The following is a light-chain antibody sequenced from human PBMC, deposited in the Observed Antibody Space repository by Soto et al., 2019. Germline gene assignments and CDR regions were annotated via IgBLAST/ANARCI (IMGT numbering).Light chain of an antibody. V-gene: IGKV1-39*01. Sequence: DVPMTQSPYSVSASVEDRVILTCRASQSISNHLNWYQQKPGKAPKLLIFAASSLQSGVPSRFSGSRSGPDFTLTISSLQPEDFATYYCQQSYSSPPTFGQGTKVDIK. CDR3: QQSYSSPPT. J-gene: IGKJ1*01. CDR2: AAS. CDR1: QSISNH.